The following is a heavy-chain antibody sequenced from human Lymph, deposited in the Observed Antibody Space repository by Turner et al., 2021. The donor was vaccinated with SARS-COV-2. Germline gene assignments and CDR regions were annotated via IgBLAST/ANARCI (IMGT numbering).Heavy chain of an antibody. D-gene: IGHD3-3*01. CDR1: GVNFSSYW. CDR3: ARVGVRFEWSDGYHYYYAMDV. J-gene: IGHJ6*02. V-gene: IGHV3-7*03. Sequence: EVQLVESGGGLVQPGGSLRLSCAASGVNFSSYWMRWVRQAPGKGLEWVANIKQDGSEKYYVDSVKGRFTISRDNAKNSLYLQMNSLRADDTAVYFCARVGVRFEWSDGYHYYYAMDVWGQGTTVTVSS. CDR2: IKQDGSEK.